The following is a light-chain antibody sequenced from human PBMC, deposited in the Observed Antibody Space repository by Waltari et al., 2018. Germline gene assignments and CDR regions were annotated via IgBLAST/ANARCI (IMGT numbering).Light chain of an antibody. Sequence: QSALTQPASVSGSPGQSITISCTGATSDAGGYNSVSRYQQRPGKAPKLLIFDVSNRPSGVSNRFSGSKSCDTASLTISGLQAEDEAAYYCGSYTGSTTWVFGGGTKLTVL. CDR3: GSYTGSTTWV. CDR2: DVS. CDR1: TSDAGGYNS. V-gene: IGLV2-14*01. J-gene: IGLJ3*02.